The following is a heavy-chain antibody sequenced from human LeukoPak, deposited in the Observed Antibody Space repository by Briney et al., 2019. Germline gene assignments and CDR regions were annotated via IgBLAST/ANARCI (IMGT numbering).Heavy chain of an antibody. V-gene: IGHV3-53*01. Sequence: GGSLRLSCAASGFTVSSNYMSWVRQAPGKGLEWVSVIYSGGSTYYADSVKGRFTISRDNSKNTLYLQMNSLRAEDTAVYYCAKAPTVVTPPSFDYWGQGTLVTVSS. CDR3: AKAPTVVTPPSFDY. J-gene: IGHJ4*02. D-gene: IGHD4-23*01. CDR2: IYSGGST. CDR1: GFTVSSNY.